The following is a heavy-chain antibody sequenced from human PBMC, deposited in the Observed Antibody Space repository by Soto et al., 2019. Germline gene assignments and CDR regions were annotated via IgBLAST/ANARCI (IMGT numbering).Heavy chain of an antibody. CDR1: GYTFTSYD. CDR3: ARGPVLRYFDWVRHRPYYYMEV. V-gene: IGHV1-8*01. D-gene: IGHD3-9*01. J-gene: IGHJ6*03. Sequence: GASVKVSCKASGYTFTSYDINLVRQATGQGLEWMGWMNPNSGNTGYAQKFQGRVTMTRNTSISTAYMELSSLRSEDTAVYYCARGPVLRYFDWVRHRPYYYMEVWGKGTTVTVSS. CDR2: MNPNSGNT.